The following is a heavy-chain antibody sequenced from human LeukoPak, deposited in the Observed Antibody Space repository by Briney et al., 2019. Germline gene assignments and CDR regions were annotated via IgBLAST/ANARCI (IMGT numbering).Heavy chain of an antibody. Sequence: PSETLSLTCTVSGGSISSSSYYWGWIRQPPGKGLEWIGSIYYSGSTYYNPSLKSRVTISVDTSKNQFSLKLSSVTAADTAVYYCARVNGITGTRTIANFDYWGQGTLVTVSS. V-gene: IGHV4-39*01. D-gene: IGHD1-20*01. J-gene: IGHJ4*02. CDR2: IYYSGST. CDR3: ARVNGITGTRTIANFDY. CDR1: GGSISSSSYY.